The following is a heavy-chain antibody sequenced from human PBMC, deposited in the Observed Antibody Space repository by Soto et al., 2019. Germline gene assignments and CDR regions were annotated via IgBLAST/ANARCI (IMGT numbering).Heavy chain of an antibody. Sequence: PGGSLRLSCAASGFTVSSNYMSWVRQAPGKGLEWVSVIYSGGSTYYADSVKGRFTISRHNSKNTLYLQMNSLRAEDTAVYYCAREIRPDGGKVIGYYYYMDVWGKGTTVTVSS. J-gene: IGHJ6*03. V-gene: IGHV3-53*04. CDR2: IYSGGST. D-gene: IGHD2-21*01. CDR1: GFTVSSNY. CDR3: AREIRPDGGKVIGYYYYMDV.